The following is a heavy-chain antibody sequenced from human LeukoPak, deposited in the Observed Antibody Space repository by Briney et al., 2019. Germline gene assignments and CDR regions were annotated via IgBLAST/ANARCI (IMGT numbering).Heavy chain of an antibody. V-gene: IGHV3-21*01. CDR3: ARAYYDFWSGSRYYYYMDV. Sequence: SGGSLRLSCAASGFTFSSYGMNWVRQAPGKGLEWVSYISSTSSYIYYADSVKGRFTISRDNAKNSLYLQTNSLRAEDTAVYYCARAYYDFWSGSRYYYYMDVWGKGTTVTVSS. CDR2: ISSTSSYI. CDR1: GFTFSSYG. D-gene: IGHD3-3*01. J-gene: IGHJ6*03.